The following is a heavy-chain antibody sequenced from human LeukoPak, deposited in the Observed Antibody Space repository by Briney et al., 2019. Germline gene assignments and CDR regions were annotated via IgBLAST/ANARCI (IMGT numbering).Heavy chain of an antibody. CDR3: ASADYYDSSGYYFYYYYYGMDV. CDR2: ISYDGSNK. D-gene: IGHD3-22*01. J-gene: IGHJ6*02. Sequence: GGPLRLSCAASGFTFSSYAMHWVRQAPGKGLEWVAVISYDGSNKYYADSVKGRFTISRDNSKNTLYLQMNSLRAEDTAVYYCASADYYDSSGYYFYYYYYGMDVWGQGTTVTVSS. V-gene: IGHV3-30-3*01. CDR1: GFTFSSYA.